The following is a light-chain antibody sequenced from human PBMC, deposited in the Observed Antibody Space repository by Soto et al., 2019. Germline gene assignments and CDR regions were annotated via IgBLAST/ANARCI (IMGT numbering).Light chain of an antibody. CDR3: AAWDDNLSGLYV. Sequence: QSVLTQSPSASGTSGQRVTISCSGSASTIGRNYVYWYQQLPGTAPKLLIYRNSQRPSGVPDRFSGSKSGTSASLAISGLRSEDEADYYCAAWDDNLSGLYVFGAGTKV. CDR1: ASTIGRNY. CDR2: RNS. V-gene: IGLV1-47*01. J-gene: IGLJ1*01.